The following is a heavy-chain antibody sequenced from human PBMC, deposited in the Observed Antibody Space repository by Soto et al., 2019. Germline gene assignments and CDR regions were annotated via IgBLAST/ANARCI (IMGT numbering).Heavy chain of an antibody. CDR3: AREWQSSFCSPTTCYFYGMDL. Sequence: KLVESGGGLVQPGGSLRLSCAASGFNFGTFWMSWVRQAPGKGLEWVASIKEDGSEAYYVDSVKGRFTISRDNAKNSLYLQLNSLGVEDTAIYYCAREWQSSFCSPTTCYFYGMDLWGQGTTVTVSS. CDR1: GFNFGTFW. J-gene: IGHJ6*02. V-gene: IGHV3-7*01. CDR2: IKEDGSEA. D-gene: IGHD2-21*01.